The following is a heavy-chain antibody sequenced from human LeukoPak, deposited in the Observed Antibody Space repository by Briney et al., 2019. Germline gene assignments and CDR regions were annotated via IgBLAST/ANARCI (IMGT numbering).Heavy chain of an antibody. CDR2: IYYSGST. CDR1: GGSISSYY. CDR3: ASNFNDKFDY. V-gene: IGHV4-59*12. D-gene: IGHD3-22*01. Sequence: SETLSHTCTVSGGSISSYYWSWIRQPPGKGLEWIGYIYYSGSTNYNPSLKSRVTISVDTSKNQFSLKLSSVTAADTAVYYCASNFNDKFDYWGQGTLVTVSS. J-gene: IGHJ4*02.